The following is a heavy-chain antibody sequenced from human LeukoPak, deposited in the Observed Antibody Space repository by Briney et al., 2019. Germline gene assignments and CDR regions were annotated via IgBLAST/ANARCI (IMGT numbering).Heavy chain of an antibody. D-gene: IGHD2-21*01. CDR3: AAISSYYYMDV. Sequence: GALRLSCAASGFPFSSYGMSWVRQAPGKGLEWVSAISGSGGSTYYADSVKGRFTISRDNSKNTLYLQMNSLRAEDTAVYYCAAISSYYYMDVWGKGTTVTISS. CDR1: GFPFSSYG. CDR2: ISGSGGST. V-gene: IGHV3-23*01. J-gene: IGHJ6*03.